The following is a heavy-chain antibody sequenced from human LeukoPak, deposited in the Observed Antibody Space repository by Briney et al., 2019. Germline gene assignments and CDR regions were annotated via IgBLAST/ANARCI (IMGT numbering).Heavy chain of an antibody. D-gene: IGHD3-9*01. Sequence: SETLSLTCTVSGGSISSGGYYWSWIRQHPGKGLEWIGYIYYSGSTYYNPSLKSRATISVDTSKNQFSLKLSSVTAADTAVYCCARNHGLYYDILTGYRRPENWFDPWGQGTLVTVSS. CDR1: GGSISSGGYY. CDR2: IYYSGST. V-gene: IGHV4-31*03. J-gene: IGHJ5*02. CDR3: ARNHGLYYDILTGYRRPENWFDP.